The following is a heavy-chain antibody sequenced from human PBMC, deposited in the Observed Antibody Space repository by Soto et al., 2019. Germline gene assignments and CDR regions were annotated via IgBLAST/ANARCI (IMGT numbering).Heavy chain of an antibody. CDR3: ARELRFLEWLSSPSYYYMDV. V-gene: IGHV3-48*01. CDR2: ISSSSSTI. J-gene: IGHJ6*03. D-gene: IGHD3-3*01. Sequence: GGSLRLSCAASGVTFSSYIMTWVRQAPGKGLEWVSYISSSSSTIYYADSVKGRFTISRDNAKNSLYLQMNSLRAEDTAVYYCARELRFLEWLSSPSYYYMDVWGKGTTVTVSS. CDR1: GVTFSSYI.